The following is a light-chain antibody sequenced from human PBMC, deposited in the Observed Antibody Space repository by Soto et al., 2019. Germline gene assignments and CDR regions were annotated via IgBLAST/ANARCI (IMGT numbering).Light chain of an antibody. CDR2: GAS. J-gene: IGKJ4*01. CDR3: QKYNSAPLT. V-gene: IGKV3-15*01. CDR1: QTINNN. Sequence: ETVMTQSPATLSCSPAEGATLSCRASQTINNNLAWYQQKPGQAPRLLIYGASRRATGVPARFSGSGSGTDFTLTISSLQPEDVAAYYCQKYNSAPLTFGGGTKVDI.